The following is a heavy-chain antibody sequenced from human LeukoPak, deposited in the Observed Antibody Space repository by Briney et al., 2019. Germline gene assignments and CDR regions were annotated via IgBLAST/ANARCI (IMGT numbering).Heavy chain of an antibody. D-gene: IGHD6-19*01. V-gene: IGHV4-59*12. CDR3: ARGWYSFDY. Sequence: PSETLSLTCVVSGDSISGYYWSWIRQTPGKGLEWIAYTSSSGSTDCNPSLKSRVTISVDTSNNQLSLRFTSVTAGDTAVYYCARGWYSFDYWGQGALVTVSS. CDR2: TSSSGST. J-gene: IGHJ4*02. CDR1: GDSISGYY.